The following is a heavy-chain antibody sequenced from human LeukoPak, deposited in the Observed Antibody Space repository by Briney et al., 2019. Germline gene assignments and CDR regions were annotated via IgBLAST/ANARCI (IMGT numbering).Heavy chain of an antibody. V-gene: IGHV3-7*01. D-gene: IGHD3-10*01. J-gene: IGHJ6*02. CDR1: GFTFSTYW. CDR2: IKQDGSAK. CDR3: ARDHLWFGVYYGMDV. Sequence: GSLRLSCAASGFTFSTYWLTWVRQAPGKGLEWVANIKQDGSAKYYVDSVKGRFTISRDNSKNTLYLQMNSLRAEDTAVYYCARDHLWFGVYYGMDVWGQGTTVTVSS.